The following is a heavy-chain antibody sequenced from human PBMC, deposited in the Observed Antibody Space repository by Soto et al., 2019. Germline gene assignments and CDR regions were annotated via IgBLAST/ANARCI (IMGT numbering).Heavy chain of an antibody. D-gene: IGHD2-2*01. V-gene: IGHV1-2*04. CDR1: GYTFTGYY. Sequence: ASVKVSCKASGYTFTGYYMHWVLQAPVQGLEWMGWINPNSGGTNYAQKFQGWVTMTRDTSISTAYMELSRLRSDDTAVYYCARGGIVVVPAYYYGMDVWGQGTTVTVSS. CDR3: ARGGIVVVPAYYYGMDV. J-gene: IGHJ6*02. CDR2: INPNSGGT.